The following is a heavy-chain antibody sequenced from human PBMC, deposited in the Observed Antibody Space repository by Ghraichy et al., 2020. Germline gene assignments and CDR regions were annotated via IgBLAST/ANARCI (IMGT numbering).Heavy chain of an antibody. CDR3: ILSPYCSRTGCSSVPDD. D-gene: IGHD2-2*01. Sequence: GGSLRLSCSASGFSLSDHYMDWVRQAPGKGLEWVGRTGNKANSYTTQYAASVRGRFTISRDDSQNSMSLQMNSLKTEDTAVYYCILSPYCSRTGCSSVPDDWGQGTLVTVSS. J-gene: IGHJ4*02. V-gene: IGHV3-72*01. CDR2: TGNKANSYTT. CDR1: GFSLSDHY.